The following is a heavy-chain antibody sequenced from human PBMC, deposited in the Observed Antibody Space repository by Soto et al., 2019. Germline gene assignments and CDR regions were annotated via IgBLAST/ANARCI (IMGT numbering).Heavy chain of an antibody. V-gene: IGHV4-4*02. CDR3: ARAKLRSAWAFDF. CDR2: IHHTGRT. J-gene: IGHJ4*02. CDR1: GASTYTNDW. D-gene: IGHD6-19*01. Sequence: PSETLSLTCAISGASTYTNDWWIWLRQPPGRGLEWIAEIHHTGRTNYNASFMGRAALSVDNSKNQFHLNLRAVTAADTAIYFCARAKLRSAWAFDFWGQGSLVTVSS.